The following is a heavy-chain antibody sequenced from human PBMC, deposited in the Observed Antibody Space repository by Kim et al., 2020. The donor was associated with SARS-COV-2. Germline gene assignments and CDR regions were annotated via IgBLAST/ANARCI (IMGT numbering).Heavy chain of an antibody. CDR2: IYYSGST. Sequence: SETLSLTCTVSGGSVSSGSYYWSWIRQPPGKGLEWIGYIYYSGSTNYNPSLKSRVTISVDTSKNQFSLKLSSVTAADTAVYYCARDRGREIDYWGQGTLVTVSS. J-gene: IGHJ4*02. CDR1: GGSVSSGSYY. CDR3: ARDRGREIDY. V-gene: IGHV4-61*01. D-gene: IGHD1-26*01.